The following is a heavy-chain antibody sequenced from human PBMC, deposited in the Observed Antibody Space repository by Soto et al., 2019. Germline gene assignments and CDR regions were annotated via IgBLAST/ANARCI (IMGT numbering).Heavy chain of an antibody. J-gene: IGHJ5*02. V-gene: IGHV4-34*01. CDR1: GGSFSGYY. Sequence: PSETLSLTCAVYGGSFSGYYWSWIRQPPGKGLKWIGEINHSESTNYNPSHKSRVTISVDTSKNQFSLKLSSVTAADTAVYYCASLCSGGSCYSTNWFDPWGQGTLVTGSS. D-gene: IGHD2-15*01. CDR3: ASLCSGGSCYSTNWFDP. CDR2: INHSEST.